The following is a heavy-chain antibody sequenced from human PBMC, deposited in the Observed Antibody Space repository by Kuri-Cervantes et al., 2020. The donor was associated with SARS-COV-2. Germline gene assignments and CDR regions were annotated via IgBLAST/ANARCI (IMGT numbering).Heavy chain of an antibody. CDR3: ARDRVGLDY. J-gene: IGHJ4*02. Sequence: ASGFTFSSYAMHWVRQAPGKGLEWVAVISYDGSNKYYADSVKGRFTISRDNAKNTLYLQMNSLRAEDTAVYYCARDRVGLDYWGQGTLVTVSS. CDR2: ISYDGSNK. V-gene: IGHV3-30-3*01. D-gene: IGHD1-26*01. CDR1: GFTFSSYA.